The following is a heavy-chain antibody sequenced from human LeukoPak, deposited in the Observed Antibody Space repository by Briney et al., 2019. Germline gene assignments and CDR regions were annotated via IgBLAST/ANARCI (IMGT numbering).Heavy chain of an antibody. V-gene: IGHV3-21*04. D-gene: IGHD3-9*01. Sequence: PGGSLRLSCAASGFTFSSYSMNWVRQAPGKGLEWVSSISSSSSYIYYADSVKGRFTISRDNAKNSLYLQMNSLRAEDTALYYCARGHLRYFDWLPYDYWGQGTLVTVSS. CDR3: ARGHLRYFDWLPYDY. CDR2: ISSSSSYI. J-gene: IGHJ4*02. CDR1: GFTFSSYS.